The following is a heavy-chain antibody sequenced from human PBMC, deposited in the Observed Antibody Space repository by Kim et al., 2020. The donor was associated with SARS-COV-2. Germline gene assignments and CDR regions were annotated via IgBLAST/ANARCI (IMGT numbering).Heavy chain of an antibody. V-gene: IGHV1-3*01. CDR2: INAGNGNT. CDR3: ARDEVGQYSHPLRD. CDR1: GYTFTSYA. D-gene: IGHD2-21*01. Sequence: ASVKVSCKASGYTFTSYAMHWVRQAPGQRLEWMGWINAGNGNTKYSQKFQGRVTITRDTSASTAYMELSSLRSEDTAVYYCARDEVGQYSHPLRDWGQGTLVTVSS. J-gene: IGHJ4*02.